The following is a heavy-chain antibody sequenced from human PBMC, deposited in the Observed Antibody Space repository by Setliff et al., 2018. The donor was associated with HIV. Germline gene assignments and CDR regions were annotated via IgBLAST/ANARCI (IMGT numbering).Heavy chain of an antibody. Sequence: PSETLSLTCTVSGGSISSHYWSWIRQPPGKGLEWIGHIYTSGSTNYNPSLKSRVNLSVGTSKNQFSLKLSSVTAEDKAVYYCARCYYNFWSGYPLDYMDVWGKGTTVTVSS. CDR3: ARCYYNFWSGYPLDYMDV. D-gene: IGHD3-3*01. CDR2: IYTSGST. J-gene: IGHJ6*03. V-gene: IGHV4-4*08. CDR1: GGSISSHY.